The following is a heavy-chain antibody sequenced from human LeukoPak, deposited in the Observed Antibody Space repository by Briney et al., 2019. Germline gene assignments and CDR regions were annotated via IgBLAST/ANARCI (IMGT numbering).Heavy chain of an antibody. D-gene: IGHD1-1*01. CDR3: ARVTGTVGFDP. V-gene: IGHV4-34*09. CDR2: INHSGST. CDR1: GGSFSGYY. J-gene: IGHJ5*02. Sequence: SETLSLTCAVYGGSFSGYYWSWIRQPPGKGLEWIGEINHSGSTNYNPSLKSRVTISVDTSKNQFSLKLSSVTAADTAVYYCARVTGTVGFDPWGQGTLVTVSS.